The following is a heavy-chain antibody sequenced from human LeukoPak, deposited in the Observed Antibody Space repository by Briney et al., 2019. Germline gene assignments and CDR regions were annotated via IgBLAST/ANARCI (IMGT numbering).Heavy chain of an antibody. V-gene: IGHV4-39*07. CDR1: GGSISTSNYY. Sequence: SETLSLTCTVSGGSISTSNYYWGWVRQPPGKGLEWIGNIFYSGSTYYSPSFQDQVTISADKSISTAYLQWSSLKASDTAMYYCAGPVGGYSYGIHYWGQGTLVTVSS. CDR2: IFYSGST. D-gene: IGHD5-18*01. CDR3: AGPVGGYSYGIHY. J-gene: IGHJ4*02.